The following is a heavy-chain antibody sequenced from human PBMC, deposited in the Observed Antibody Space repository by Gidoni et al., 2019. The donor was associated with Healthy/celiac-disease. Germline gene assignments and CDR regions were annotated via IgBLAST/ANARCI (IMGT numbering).Heavy chain of an antibody. D-gene: IGHD6-13*01. J-gene: IGHJ1*01. CDR2: IYPGDSDT. CDR3: ARHEVYGSSWYAEYFKH. CDR1: GYSFTSSW. Sequence: EVQLVQSGAEVKKPGESLKISCKGSGYSFTSSWIGWVRQMPGKGLEWMGIIYPGDSDTRYSPSFQGQVTISADKSISTAYLQWSSLKASDTAMYYCARHEVYGSSWYAEYFKHWGQGTLVTVSS. V-gene: IGHV5-51*01.